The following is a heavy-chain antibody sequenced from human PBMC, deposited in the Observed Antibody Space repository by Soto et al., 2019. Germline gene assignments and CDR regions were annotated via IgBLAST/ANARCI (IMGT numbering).Heavy chain of an antibody. V-gene: IGHV1-69*01. Sequence: VQLVQSGAEVKKPGSSVKVSCKASGGTFSSYAISWVRQAPGQGLEWMGGIIPIFGTANYAQKFQGRVTITADESTSTAYMELSSLRSEDTAVYYCARDYYGSGSYYYYYYGMDVWGQGTTVTVSS. CDR3: ARDYYGSGSYYYYYYGMDV. CDR1: GGTFSSYA. J-gene: IGHJ6*02. CDR2: IIPIFGTA. D-gene: IGHD3-10*01.